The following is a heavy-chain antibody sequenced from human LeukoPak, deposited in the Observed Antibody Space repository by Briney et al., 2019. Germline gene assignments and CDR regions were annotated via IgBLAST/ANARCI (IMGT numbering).Heavy chain of an antibody. Sequence: GGSLRLSCAASGFTFSDYFMSWVRQAPGKGLEWVSAISNNGGYTYYADSVQGRFTISRDNSKSTLCLQMNSLRAEDTAVYYCAKQLGYCSDGSCYFPYWGQGTLVTVSS. D-gene: IGHD2-15*01. CDR2: ISNNGGYT. CDR3: AKQLGYCSDGSCYFPY. J-gene: IGHJ4*02. CDR1: GFTFSDYF. V-gene: IGHV3-23*01.